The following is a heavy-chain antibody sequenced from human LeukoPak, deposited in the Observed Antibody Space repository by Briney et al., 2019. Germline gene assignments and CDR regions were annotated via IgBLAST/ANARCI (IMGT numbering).Heavy chain of an antibody. Sequence: PSETLSLTCTVSGGSISSYYWSWIRQPPGKGLEWIGYIYYSGSTNYNPSLKSRVTISVDTSKNQFSLKLSSVTAADTAVYYCARAYRGSYYLAAFDIWGKGTMVTVSS. CDR3: ARAYRGSYYLAAFDI. CDR2: IYYSGST. D-gene: IGHD1-26*01. J-gene: IGHJ3*02. V-gene: IGHV4-59*01. CDR1: GGSISSYY.